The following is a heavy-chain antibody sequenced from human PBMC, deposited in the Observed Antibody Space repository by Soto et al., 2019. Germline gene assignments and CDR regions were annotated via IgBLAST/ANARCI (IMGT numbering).Heavy chain of an antibody. CDR1: GFTFSRYA. D-gene: IGHD1-26*01. CDR3: AADPSVSYYRGYYYYGMEV. V-gene: IGHV1-69*13. CDR2: IIPIFGTA. J-gene: IGHJ6*01. Sequence: SVKVSFKASGFTFSRYAISWLRQAPGQGLDWMGGIIPIFGTANYAQKFQGRVTITADESTSTAYMELSSLRSEDTAVYYCAADPSVSYYRGYYYYGMEVWGPGTTVTVAS.